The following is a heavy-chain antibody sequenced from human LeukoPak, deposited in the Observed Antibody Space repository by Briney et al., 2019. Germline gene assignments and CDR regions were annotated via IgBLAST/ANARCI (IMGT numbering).Heavy chain of an antibody. CDR3: AKFGDSNY. CDR2: INHSGNT. Sequence: PSETLSLTCAIYGGSFSGDYWSWIRQPPGKRLEYIGEINHSGNTNYNPSLKSRVTISLDTSKSQFSLKLSSVTAADTAVYYCAKFGDSNYWGQGTLVTVSS. D-gene: IGHD3-3*01. CDR1: GGSFSGDY. J-gene: IGHJ4*02. V-gene: IGHV4-34*01.